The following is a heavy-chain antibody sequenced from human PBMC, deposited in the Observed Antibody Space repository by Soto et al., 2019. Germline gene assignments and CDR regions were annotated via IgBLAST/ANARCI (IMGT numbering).Heavy chain of an antibody. CDR1: GYTFTTYW. CDR3: VRRPGCSTTTCYRELDY. Sequence: LGESLKISCKGSGYTFTTYWIGWVRQMPGKGLEWMGVIYPGDSDTIYSPSFQGQVTLSADKSISTAYLQWRSLQASDTAMYYCVRRPGCSTTTCYRELDYWGQGALVTVS. D-gene: IGHD2-2*01. CDR2: IYPGDSDT. V-gene: IGHV5-51*01. J-gene: IGHJ4*02.